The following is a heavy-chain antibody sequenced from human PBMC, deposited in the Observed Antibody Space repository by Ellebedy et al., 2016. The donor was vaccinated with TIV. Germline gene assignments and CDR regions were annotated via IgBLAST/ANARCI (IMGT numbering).Heavy chain of an antibody. V-gene: IGHV4-39*07. CDR3: ARDGLGYGDFGWFDP. Sequence: MPSETLSLTCTVSGGSISSSSYYWGWIRQPPGKGLEWIGSIYYSGSTYYNPSLKSRVTISVDTSKNQFSLKLSSVTAADTAVYYCARDGLGYGDFGWFDPWGQGTLVTVSS. CDR1: GGSISSSSYY. D-gene: IGHD4-17*01. J-gene: IGHJ5*02. CDR2: IYYSGST.